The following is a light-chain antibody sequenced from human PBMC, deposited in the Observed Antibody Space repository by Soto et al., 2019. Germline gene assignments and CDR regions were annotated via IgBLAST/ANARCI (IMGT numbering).Light chain of an antibody. V-gene: IGLV2-14*01. CDR1: SSDVGGYDY. Sequence: QSVLTQPASVSGSPGQSITMSCTGTSSDVGGYDYVSWYQQPPGEVPKLIIFEVSSRPAWISNRFSASKSGNTASLTISGLQAEDEADYYCSSYTTSSSYVFGTGTKVTVL. CDR2: EVS. J-gene: IGLJ1*01. CDR3: SSYTTSSSYV.